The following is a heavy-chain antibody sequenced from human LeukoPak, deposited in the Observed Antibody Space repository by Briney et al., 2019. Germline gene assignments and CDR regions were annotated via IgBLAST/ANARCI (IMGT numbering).Heavy chain of an antibody. Sequence: GGSLRLSCAASGFTFSSYSMNWVRQAPGKGLEWVSYISSSSSSTIYYADSVKGRFTISRDNAKNSLYLQMNSLRAEDTAVYYCARGQLVRTSPFDYWGQGTLVTVSS. CDR3: ARGQLVRTSPFDY. V-gene: IGHV3-48*01. D-gene: IGHD6-13*01. CDR2: ISSSSSSTI. J-gene: IGHJ4*02. CDR1: GFTFSSYS.